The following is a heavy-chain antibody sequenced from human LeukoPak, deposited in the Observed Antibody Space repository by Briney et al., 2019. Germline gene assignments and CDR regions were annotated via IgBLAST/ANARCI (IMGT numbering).Heavy chain of an antibody. CDR2: IYTSGST. Sequence: PSETLSLTCTVSGGSISRYYRSWIRQPAGKGLEWIGRIYTSGSTNYNPSLKSRVTMSVDTSKNQFSLKLSSVTPADTAVYYCARERGVLTPPIIDYWGQGTLVTVSS. CDR1: GGSISRYY. CDR3: ARERGVLTPPIIDY. V-gene: IGHV4-4*07. D-gene: IGHD1-1*01. J-gene: IGHJ4*02.